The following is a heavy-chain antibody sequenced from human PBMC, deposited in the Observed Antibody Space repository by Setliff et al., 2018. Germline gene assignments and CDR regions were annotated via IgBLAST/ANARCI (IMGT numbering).Heavy chain of an antibody. V-gene: IGHV3-53*05. CDR1: GFTVSSNY. CDR2: ISDNSGSI. D-gene: IGHD3-16*01. CDR3: ARVGVFGGGYFDF. Sequence: GGSLRLSCAASGFTVSSNYMSWVRQAPGKGLEWVSGISDNSGSIAYADSVKGRFTISRDNAKNSLYLQMNSLRPEDTALYYCARVGVFGGGYFDFWGQGTLVTVSS. J-gene: IGHJ4*02.